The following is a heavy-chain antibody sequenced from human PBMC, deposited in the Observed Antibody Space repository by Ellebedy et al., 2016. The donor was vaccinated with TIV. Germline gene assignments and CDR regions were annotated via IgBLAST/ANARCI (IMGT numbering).Heavy chain of an antibody. V-gene: IGHV1-69*13. CDR3: ARSHDYSNSIDY. J-gene: IGHJ4*02. CDR1: GGTFSSYA. Sequence: SVKVSCXASGGTFSSYAISWVRQAPGQGLEWMGGIIPIFGTANYAQKFQGRVTITADESTSTAYMELSSLRSEDTAVYYCARSHDYSNSIDYWGQGTLVTVSS. D-gene: IGHD4-11*01. CDR2: IIPIFGTA.